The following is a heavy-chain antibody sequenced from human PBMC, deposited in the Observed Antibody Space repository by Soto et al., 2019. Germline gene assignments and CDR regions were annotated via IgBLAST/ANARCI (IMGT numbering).Heavy chain of an antibody. CDR1: GFSFTTYW. Sequence: PGGSLRLSCAASGFSFTTYWMSWVRQAPGKGLEWVSNISNSSSTIYYADSVKGRFTISRDNAKNSLYLQMNSLRDEDTAVYYCPRDEGYDDSVIKFDYWGQGTLVTSPQ. CDR3: PRDEGYDDSVIKFDY. J-gene: IGHJ4*02. V-gene: IGHV3-48*02. D-gene: IGHD5-12*01. CDR2: ISNSSSTI.